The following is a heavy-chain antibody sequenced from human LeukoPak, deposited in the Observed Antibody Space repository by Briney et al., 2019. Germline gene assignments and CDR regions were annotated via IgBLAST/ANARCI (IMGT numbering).Heavy chain of an antibody. J-gene: IGHJ6*02. D-gene: IGHD3-16*01. V-gene: IGHV3-7*03. CDR1: GFTFSSYW. Sequence: GGSLRLSCAASGFTFSSYWMNWARQAPGKGLEWVASINHNGNVNYYVDSVKGRFTISRDNAKNSLYLQMGNLRAEDTAVYFCARGGGLDVWGQGATVTVSS. CDR2: INHNGNVN. CDR3: ARGGGLDV.